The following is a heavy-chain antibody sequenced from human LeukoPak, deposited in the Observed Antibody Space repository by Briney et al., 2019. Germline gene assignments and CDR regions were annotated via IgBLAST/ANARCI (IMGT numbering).Heavy chain of an antibody. D-gene: IGHD5-12*01. CDR3: AKDLGWESGYDIFDY. J-gene: IGHJ4*02. V-gene: IGHV3-30*02. CDR1: GFTFSSYG. CDR2: IRYDGSNK. Sequence: GGSLRLSCAASGFTFSSYGMHWVRQAPGKGLEWVAFIRYDGSNKYYADSVKGRFTISRDNSKNTLYPQMNSLRAEDTAVYYCAKDLGWESGYDIFDYWGQGTLVTVS.